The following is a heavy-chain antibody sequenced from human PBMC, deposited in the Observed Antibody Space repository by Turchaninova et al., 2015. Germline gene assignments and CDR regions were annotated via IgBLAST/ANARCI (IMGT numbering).Heavy chain of an antibody. D-gene: IGHD6-19*01. CDR3: ASQGVRYSSGWYWDNWFDP. CDR2: ISYSGRT. V-gene: IGHV4-39*01. J-gene: IGHJ5*02. Sequence: QLQLQESGPGLVKPSETLSLTCTVSGGSISTSSYYLGWIRQPPGKGLEWIGTISYSGRTFSNPSLTSRVTISVYTSKDQFSLKLSSVAAADTAVYYCASQGVRYSSGWYWDNWFDPWGQGTLVTVSS. CDR1: GGSISTSSYY.